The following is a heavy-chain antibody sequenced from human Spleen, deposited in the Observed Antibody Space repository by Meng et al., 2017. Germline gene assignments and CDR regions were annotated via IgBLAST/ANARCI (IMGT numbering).Heavy chain of an antibody. CDR3: ARGRGYCSSSTCNNYFNP. Sequence: HVQLQQWGAGLLKPSGPLSLTCVVSGGSFRYCYWSWIRQPPGKGLEWIGEINHSGSTNYNPSLESRATISVDTSQNNLSLKLSSVTAADSAVYYCARGRGYCSSSTCNNYFNPWGQGTLVTVSS. CDR2: INHSGST. J-gene: IGHJ5*02. V-gene: IGHV4-34*01. D-gene: IGHD2-2*01. CDR1: GGSFRYCY.